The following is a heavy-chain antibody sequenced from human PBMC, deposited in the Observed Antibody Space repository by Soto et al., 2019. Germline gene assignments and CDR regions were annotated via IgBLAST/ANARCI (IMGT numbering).Heavy chain of an antibody. Sequence: PSETLSLTCAVSGVSITTSGFSWSAVRQPIGKGLEWIGYIYPSGPIFLSPSLNSRVTISMDTSSHQFSLSLTSVTAADTAIYYCATYTAYAKYCFDHWGRGALVTVSS. V-gene: IGHV4-30-2*01. D-gene: IGHD5-12*01. CDR1: GVSITTSGFS. J-gene: IGHJ4*02. CDR2: IYPSGPI. CDR3: ATYTAYAKYCFDH.